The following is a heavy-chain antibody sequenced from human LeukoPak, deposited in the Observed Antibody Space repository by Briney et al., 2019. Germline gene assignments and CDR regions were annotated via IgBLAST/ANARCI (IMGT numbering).Heavy chain of an antibody. D-gene: IGHD3-22*01. CDR1: GDSVSSNSAA. Sequence: SQTLSLTCAISGDSVSSNSAAWNWIRQSPSRGLEWLGRAYYRSKWFYDYAVSAKSRITINPDTSKNQFSLQLNSVTPEDTAVYYCAVVIDDAFDIWGQGTMVTVSS. J-gene: IGHJ3*02. CDR3: AVVIDDAFDI. V-gene: IGHV6-1*01. CDR2: AYYRSKWFY.